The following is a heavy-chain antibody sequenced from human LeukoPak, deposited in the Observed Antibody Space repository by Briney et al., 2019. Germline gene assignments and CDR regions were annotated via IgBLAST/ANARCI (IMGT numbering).Heavy chain of an antibody. CDR2: ISYDGSNK. CDR1: GFDFSSYA. D-gene: IGHD3-16*01. V-gene: IGHV3-30-3*01. CDR3: ARGLGSSPFDY. Sequence: GGSLRLSCAASGFDFSSYAMHWVRQAPGKGLEWVAVISYDGSNKYYADSVKGRFTISRDNSKNTLYLQMNSLRAEDTAVYYCARGLGSSPFDYWGQGTLVTVSS. J-gene: IGHJ4*02.